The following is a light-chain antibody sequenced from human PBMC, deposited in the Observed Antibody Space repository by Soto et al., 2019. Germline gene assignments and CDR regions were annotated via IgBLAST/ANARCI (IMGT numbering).Light chain of an antibody. Sequence: AIRMTQSPSSLSASPGDRVTITCRASQGISSYLAWYQQKPGKAPKLLIYAASTLQSGVPSRFSGSGSGTDFTLTISCLQSEDFATYYCQQYYSYPTWTFGQGTKVEIK. J-gene: IGKJ1*01. CDR1: QGISSY. CDR2: AAS. CDR3: QQYYSYPTWT. V-gene: IGKV1-8*01.